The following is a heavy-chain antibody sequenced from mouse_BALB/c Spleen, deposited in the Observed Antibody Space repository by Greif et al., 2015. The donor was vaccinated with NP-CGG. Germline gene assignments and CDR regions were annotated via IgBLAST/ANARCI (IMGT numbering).Heavy chain of an antibody. CDR2: ISNGGGST. CDR1: GFTFSSYT. Sequence: VQLKESGGGLVQPGGSLKLSCAASGFTFSSYTMSWVRQTPEKRLEWVAYISNGGGSTYYPDTVKGRFTISRDNAKNTLYLQMSSLKSEDTAMYYCARHYYYGSRSMDYWGQGTSVTVSS. D-gene: IGHD1-1*01. J-gene: IGHJ4*01. CDR3: ARHYYYGSRSMDY. V-gene: IGHV5-12-2*01.